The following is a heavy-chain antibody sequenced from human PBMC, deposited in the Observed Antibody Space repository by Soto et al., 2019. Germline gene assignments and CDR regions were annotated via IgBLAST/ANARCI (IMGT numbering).Heavy chain of an antibody. CDR3: ARVPPTQLSYLDY. CDR1: GYTFTGYY. J-gene: IGHJ4*02. D-gene: IGHD2-2*01. Sequence: ASVKVSCKASGYTFTGYYMHWGRQAPGEGLEWMGWINPNSGGTNYAQKFQGCVTMTRDTSISTAYMELSRLRSDDTAVYYCARVPPTQLSYLDYWGQGTLVTVSS. V-gene: IGHV1-2*04. CDR2: INPNSGGT.